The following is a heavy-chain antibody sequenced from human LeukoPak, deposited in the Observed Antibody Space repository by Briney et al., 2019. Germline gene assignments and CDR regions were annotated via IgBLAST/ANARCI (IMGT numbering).Heavy chain of an antibody. D-gene: IGHD6-6*01. J-gene: IGHJ6*02. V-gene: IGHV4-39*02. CDR2: IYYSGST. CDR1: GGSISSSSYY. CDR3: ARELTTSSSSGFYYYYGMDV. Sequence: SETLSLTCTVSGGSISSSSYYWGWIRQPPGKGLERIGSIYYSGSTYYNPSLKSRVTISVDTSKNQFSLKLSSVTAADTAVYYCARELTTSSSSGFYYYYGMDVWGQGTTVTVSS.